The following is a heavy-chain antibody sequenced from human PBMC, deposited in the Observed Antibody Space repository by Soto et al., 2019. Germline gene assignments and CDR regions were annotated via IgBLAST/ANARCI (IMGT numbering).Heavy chain of an antibody. CDR2: TDYSGNT. J-gene: IGHJ3*02. CDR1: GGSIITYY. D-gene: IGHD3-16*01. V-gene: IGHV4-59*01. Sequence: SETLSLTCTVSGGSIITYYWSWIRQPPGKGLEWIGYTDYSGNTNYNASLKSRVTISVDTSKNQFSLMLSSVTAADTAVYYCARDRGLIKAFDIWGQGTMVTVSS. CDR3: ARDRGLIKAFDI.